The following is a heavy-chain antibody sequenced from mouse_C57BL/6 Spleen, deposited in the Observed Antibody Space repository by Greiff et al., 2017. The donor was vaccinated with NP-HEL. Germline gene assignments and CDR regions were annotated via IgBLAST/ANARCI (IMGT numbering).Heavy chain of an antibody. CDR1: GYTFTDYY. V-gene: IGHV1-26*01. Sequence: VQLQQSGPELVKPGASVKISCKASGYTFTDYYMNWVKQSHGKSLEWIGDINPNNGGTSYNQKFKGKATLTVDKSSSTAYMELRSLTSEDSAVYYCARSHSFDYWGQGTTLTVSS. CDR3: ARSHSFDY. CDR2: INPNNGGT. J-gene: IGHJ2*01.